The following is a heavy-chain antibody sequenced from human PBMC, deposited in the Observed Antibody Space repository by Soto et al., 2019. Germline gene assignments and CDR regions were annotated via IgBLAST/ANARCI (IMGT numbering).Heavy chain of an antibody. CDR3: VKGYWKGDV. CDR2: ISGSGGSI. V-gene: IGHV3-23*01. Sequence: EVQLLESGGGLVQPGGSLRLSCAASGFTFSTYAMNWVRQAPGNGLEWGSAISGSGGSIHYADSVKGRFTISRDNSKHALYLQMNSLRDEATAVYHCVKGYWKGDVWGQGTTVTVSS. J-gene: IGHJ6*02. CDR1: GFTFSTYA. D-gene: IGHD1-1*01.